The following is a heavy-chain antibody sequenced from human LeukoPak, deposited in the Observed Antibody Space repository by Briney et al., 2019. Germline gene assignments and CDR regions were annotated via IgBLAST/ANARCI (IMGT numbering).Heavy chain of an antibody. CDR2: INSDGSST. D-gene: IGHD3-10*01. Sequence: GGSLRLSCAASGFTFSSYWMHWVRQAPGKGLVCVSRINSDGSSTSYADSVKGRFTISRDNAKNTLYLQMTSLRAEDTAVYYCARQMKRITMVRGVIHPFDYWGQGTLVTVSS. V-gene: IGHV3-74*01. CDR3: ARQMKRITMVRGVIHPFDY. J-gene: IGHJ4*02. CDR1: GFTFSSYW.